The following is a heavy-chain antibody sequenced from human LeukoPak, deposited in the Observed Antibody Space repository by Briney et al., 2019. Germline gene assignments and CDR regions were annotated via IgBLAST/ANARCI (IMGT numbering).Heavy chain of an antibody. CDR2: IYYSGST. Sequence: KPSGTLSLTCAVSGGSISSGGYYWSWIRQHPGKGLEWIGYIYYSGSTYYNPSLKSRVTISVDTSKNQFSLKLSSVTAADTAVYYCARGAAAGSFDYWGQGTLVTVSS. D-gene: IGHD6-13*01. CDR3: ARGAAAGSFDY. CDR1: GGSISSGGYY. J-gene: IGHJ4*02. V-gene: IGHV4-31*11.